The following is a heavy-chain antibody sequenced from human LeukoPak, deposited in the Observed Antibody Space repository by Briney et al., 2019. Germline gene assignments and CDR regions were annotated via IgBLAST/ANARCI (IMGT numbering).Heavy chain of an antibody. D-gene: IGHD3-9*01. CDR3: ARAYFDWSRRYNWFDP. CDR1: GGSFSGYY. J-gene: IGHJ5*02. Sequence: PSETLSLTCAVYGGSFSGYYWSWIRQPPGKGLEWIGEINHSGSTNYNPSLKSRVTISVDTSKNQFSLKLSSVTAADTAVYYCARAYFDWSRRYNWFDPCGQGTLVTVSS. V-gene: IGHV4-34*01. CDR2: INHSGST.